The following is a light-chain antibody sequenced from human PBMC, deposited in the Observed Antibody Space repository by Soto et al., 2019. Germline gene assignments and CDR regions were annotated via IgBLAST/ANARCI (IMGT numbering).Light chain of an antibody. CDR3: QQYSTYPWT. V-gene: IGKV1-5*03. CDR2: KAS. Sequence: DIQMTQSPSTLSASVGDRVTITCRASQRISNWLAWYQQKPGKAPKLLIYKASSLERGVPSRFSGSGSGTEVTLTISSLQPDDFAHYYCQQYSTYPWTFGQGTKVEIK. CDR1: QRISNW. J-gene: IGKJ1*01.